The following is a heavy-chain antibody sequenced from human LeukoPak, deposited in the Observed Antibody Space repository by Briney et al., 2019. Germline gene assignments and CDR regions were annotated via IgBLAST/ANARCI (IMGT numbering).Heavy chain of an antibody. Sequence: AASVTVSFTASGGTFSIYAISWVRQAPGQGLEWMGGIIPIFGTANYAQKFQGRVTITADESTSTAYMELSSLRSEDTAVYYCASTGYCSGGSCYQWGYYYYGMDVWGQGTTVTVSS. CDR1: GGTFSIYA. J-gene: IGHJ6*02. V-gene: IGHV1-69*13. CDR2: IIPIFGTA. CDR3: ASTGYCSGGSCYQWGYYYYGMDV. D-gene: IGHD2-15*01.